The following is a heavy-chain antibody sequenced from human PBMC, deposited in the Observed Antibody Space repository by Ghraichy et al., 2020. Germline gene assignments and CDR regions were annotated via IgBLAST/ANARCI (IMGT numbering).Heavy chain of an antibody. CDR1: GGSVSSGSYY. V-gene: IGHV4-61*01. Sequence: ETLSLTCTVSGGSVSSGSYYWSWIRQPPGKGLEWIGYIYYSGSTNYNPSLKSRVTISVDTSKNQFSLKLSSVTAADTAVYYCARDDYGEGTFDYWGQGTLVTVSS. CDR3: ARDDYGEGTFDY. D-gene: IGHD4-17*01. J-gene: IGHJ4*02. CDR2: IYYSGST.